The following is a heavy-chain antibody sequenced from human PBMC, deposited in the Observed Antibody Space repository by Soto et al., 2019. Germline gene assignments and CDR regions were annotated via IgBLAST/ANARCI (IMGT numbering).Heavy chain of an antibody. V-gene: IGHV3-11*01. CDR1: GFTFSDYY. CDR2: ISSSGSTI. CDR3: ARGLSCISTSCHVGPVDV. D-gene: IGHD2-2*01. J-gene: IGHJ6*02. Sequence: QVQLVESGGGLVKPGGSLRLSCAASGFTFSDYYMSWIRQAPGKGLEWVSYISSSGSTIYYADSVKGRFTISRDNAKNSLYLQMNSLRAEDTAVYYCARGLSCISTSCHVGPVDVWDQGTTVTVSS.